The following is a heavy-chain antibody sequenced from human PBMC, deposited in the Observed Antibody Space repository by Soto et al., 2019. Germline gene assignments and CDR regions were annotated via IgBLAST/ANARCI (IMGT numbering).Heavy chain of an antibody. Sequence: EVQLLESGGVLVQPGGSMRLSCAASGFTFSSYAMSWVRQAPGKGLEWVSAISGSGGSTYYADSVKGRFTISRDNSKNTLYLQMNSLRAEDTAVYYCAKTPWSAGGGATVTFDYWGQGTLVTVSS. CDR1: GFTFSSYA. J-gene: IGHJ4*02. CDR3: AKTPWSAGGGATVTFDY. CDR2: ISGSGGST. V-gene: IGHV3-23*01. D-gene: IGHD4-17*01.